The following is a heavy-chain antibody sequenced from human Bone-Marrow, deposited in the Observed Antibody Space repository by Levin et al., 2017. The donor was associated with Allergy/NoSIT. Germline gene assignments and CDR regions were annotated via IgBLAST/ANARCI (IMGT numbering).Heavy chain of an antibody. D-gene: IGHD6-19*01. V-gene: IGHV2-5*02. Sequence: KASGPTLVKPTQTLSLTCTFSGFSLSSSPVGVAWIRQPPGKALEWLAVVYWDDDKRYNPSLRSRLTITKDTSKNQVVLTVTNMDPADTATYFCAHRDRAGYRSGWETFYLDYWGQGILVTVSS. CDR2: VYWDDDK. CDR1: GFSLSSSPVG. CDR3: AHRDRAGYRSGWETFYLDY. J-gene: IGHJ4*02.